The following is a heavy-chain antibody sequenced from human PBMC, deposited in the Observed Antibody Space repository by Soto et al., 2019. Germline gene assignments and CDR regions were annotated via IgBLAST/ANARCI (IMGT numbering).Heavy chain of an antibody. CDR3: AKSRRGDYDFWSGYQHNYYYYGMDC. Sequence: GGSLRLSCAASGFTFSSYAMSWVRQAPGKGLEWVSAISGSGGSTYYADSVKGRFTISRDNSKNTLHLQMNSLRAEDTAVYYCAKSRRGDYDFWSGYQHNYYYYGMDCWGQGTKVTVSS. CDR2: ISGSGGST. CDR1: GFTFSSYA. D-gene: IGHD3-3*01. J-gene: IGHJ6*02. V-gene: IGHV3-23*01.